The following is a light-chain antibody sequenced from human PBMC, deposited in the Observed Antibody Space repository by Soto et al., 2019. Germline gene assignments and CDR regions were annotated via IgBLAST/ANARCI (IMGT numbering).Light chain of an antibody. CDR1: QRVGSAY. Sequence: EIVLTQSPATLSLSPGERATLSCRASQRVGSAYLAWYQQKPGQSPRLLINSVSTRAAGIPDRFSGSGSGTDFTLTINRVEPDDFAVYYCHQYGSSPYTFGLGTKLEI. CDR2: SVS. CDR3: HQYGSSPYT. V-gene: IGKV3-20*01. J-gene: IGKJ2*01.